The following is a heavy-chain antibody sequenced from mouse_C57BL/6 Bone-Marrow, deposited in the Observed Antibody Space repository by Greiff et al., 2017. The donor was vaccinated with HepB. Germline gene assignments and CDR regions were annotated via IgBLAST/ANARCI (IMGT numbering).Heavy chain of an antibody. CDR3: AKKGNCRYAMDY. Sequence: VQLQQSGPGLVQPSQSLSITCTVPGFSLTSYGVHWVRQSPGKGLEWLGVIWRGGSTDYNAAFMSRLSITKDNSKSQVFFKMNSLQADDTATYYCAKKGNCRYAMDYWGQGTSVTVSS. J-gene: IGHJ4*01. V-gene: IGHV2-5*01. CDR2: IWRGGST. CDR1: GFSLTSYG.